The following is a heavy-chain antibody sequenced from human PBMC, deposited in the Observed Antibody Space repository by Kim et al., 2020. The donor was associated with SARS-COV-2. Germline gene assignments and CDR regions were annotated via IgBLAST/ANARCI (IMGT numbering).Heavy chain of an antibody. D-gene: IGHD3-10*01. J-gene: IGHJ4*02. Sequence: AKGRLTNARDDSKNTAYLQMNSLKTEDTAVYYCTRVRGTNLAGWDAFDVWGQGTLVTVSS. CDR3: TRVRGTNLAGWDAFDV. V-gene: IGHV3-73*01.